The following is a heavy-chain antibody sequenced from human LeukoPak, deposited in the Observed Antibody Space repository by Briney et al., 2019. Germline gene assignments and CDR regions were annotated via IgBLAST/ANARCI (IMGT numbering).Heavy chain of an antibody. CDR3: ARGFGRARGRKEYWFDP. V-gene: IGHV1-8*02. Sequence: GASVKVSCKASGGTFSSYAISWVRQATGQGLEWMGWMNPNSGNTGYAQKFQGRVTMTRNTSISTAYVELSSLRSEDTAVYYCARGFGRARGRKEYWFDPWGQGTLVTVSS. CDR1: GGTFSSYA. J-gene: IGHJ5*02. CDR2: MNPNSGNT. D-gene: IGHD3-10*01.